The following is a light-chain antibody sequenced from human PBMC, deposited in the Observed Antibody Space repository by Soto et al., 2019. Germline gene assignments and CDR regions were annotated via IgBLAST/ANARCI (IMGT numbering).Light chain of an antibody. CDR2: GAS. V-gene: IGKV3-20*01. J-gene: IGKJ1*01. CDR1: QSINRYY. Sequence: EIVLTQSPGTLSSSPGERATLSCRASQSINRYYLAWYQQKPGQAPRLLLYGASSRLTGNPDRFSGSGSGTYFNLTISRLAPEDFAVSSCQPYCGSPPWPFGQGTKVEIK. CDR3: QPYCGSPPWP.